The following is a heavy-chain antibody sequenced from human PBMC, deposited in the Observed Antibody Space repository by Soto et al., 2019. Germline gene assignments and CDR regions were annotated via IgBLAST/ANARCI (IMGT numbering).Heavy chain of an antibody. CDR3: VRGINTFPD. Sequence: GGSLRLSCAASGFTFRNYGMTWVRQPPGKGLEWISSINNDGGATYYADSVRGRFSISRDNSKNTLYLQMNSLGAEDTAIFYCVRGINTFPDWGQGTLVTVSS. D-gene: IGHD2-2*02. CDR1: GFTFRNYG. J-gene: IGHJ4*02. CDR2: INNDGGAT. V-gene: IGHV3-23*01.